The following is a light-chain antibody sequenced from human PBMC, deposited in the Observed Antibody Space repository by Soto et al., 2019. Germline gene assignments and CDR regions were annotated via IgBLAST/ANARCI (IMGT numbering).Light chain of an antibody. CDR1: QGVSSSY. V-gene: IGKV3D-20*02. CDR3: HQRYNWPRVT. Sequence: NVLKLSPGTLSLSTEERATLSCRASQGVSSSYVASYQLKPGQAPRLLIDVASSRATGIPDRCSGSGSGTDFTLTISRLEPEDFAVYFCHQRYNWPRVTFGQGGLLEV. CDR2: VAS. J-gene: IGKJ5*01.